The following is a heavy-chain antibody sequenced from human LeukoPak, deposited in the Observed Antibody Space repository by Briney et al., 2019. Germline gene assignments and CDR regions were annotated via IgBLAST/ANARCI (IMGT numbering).Heavy chain of an antibody. D-gene: IGHD3-10*01. CDR2: TGIESVHT. V-gene: IGHV3-23*01. J-gene: IGHJ4*02. CDR3: VRGDDIGKHPTKSYFFDI. Sequence: GEPLTLSCAVSRLTFTRHAMSWVPHAPGGGREWVSTTGIESVHTLCPGYVQGRLTVSRDTSRHNLDLQMDNLTGDDTAIYYCVRGDDIGKHPTKSYFFDIWGEGTLVSVS. CDR1: RLTFTRHA.